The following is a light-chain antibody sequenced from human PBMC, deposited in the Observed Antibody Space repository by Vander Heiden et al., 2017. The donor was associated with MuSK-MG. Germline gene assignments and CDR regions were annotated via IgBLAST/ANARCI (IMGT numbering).Light chain of an antibody. CDR1: SSDIGSYRY. CDR2: DVS. J-gene: IGLJ3*02. Sequence: SALTQPASVSGSPGQSITISCIGTSSDIGSYRYVPWYQQHPGKVPKLLIFDVSDRPPGVSNRFSGSKSGNTASLTIFGLQPEDEADYYCSSSTTSNTVVFGGGTKVTVL. CDR3: SSSTTSNTVV. V-gene: IGLV2-14*03.